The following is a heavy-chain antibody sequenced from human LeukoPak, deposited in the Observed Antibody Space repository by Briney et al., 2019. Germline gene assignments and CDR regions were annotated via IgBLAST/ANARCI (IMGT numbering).Heavy chain of an antibody. D-gene: IGHD3-16*01. CDR2: IYHNGDT. CDR3: ARGGGLRWLYYYMDV. Sequence: PSETLSLTCTASASSISSGYFWGWIRQPPGEGLEWIGSIYHNGDTYYTPSLKSRVSISVDTSKNQFSLKLSSVTAADTAVYFCARGGGLRWLYYYMDVWGRGTTVTVSS. CDR1: ASSISSGYF. V-gene: IGHV4-38-2*02. J-gene: IGHJ6*03.